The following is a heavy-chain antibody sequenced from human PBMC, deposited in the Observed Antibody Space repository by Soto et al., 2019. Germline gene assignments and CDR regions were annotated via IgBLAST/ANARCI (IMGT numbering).Heavy chain of an antibody. V-gene: IGHV4-59*01. Sequence: PSETLSLTCTVSGGSISSYYWSWIRQPPGKGLEWIGYIYYSGSTNYNPSLKSRVTIAVDTSKNQFSLKLRSVTAEDTAVYYCARENIVATIEYSYYYMDVWGKGPTVTVAS. CDR3: ARENIVATIEYSYYYMDV. J-gene: IGHJ6*03. CDR2: IYYSGST. CDR1: GGSISSYY. D-gene: IGHD5-12*01.